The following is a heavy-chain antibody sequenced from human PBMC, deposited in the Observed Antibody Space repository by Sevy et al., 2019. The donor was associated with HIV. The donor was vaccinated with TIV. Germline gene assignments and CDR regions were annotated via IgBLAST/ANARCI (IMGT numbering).Heavy chain of an antibody. J-gene: IGHJ4*02. V-gene: IGHV3-53*01. CDR2: IYSGGNT. Sequence: GGSLRLSCAASGFTVSSNYMSWVRQAPGKGLEWVSVIYSGGNTYYADSVKGRFTISRDNSKNTLYLQMNSLRAEDTAVYYCASDIAAAGNVYWGQGTLVTVSS. CDR1: GFTVSSNY. CDR3: ASDIAAAGNVY. D-gene: IGHD6-13*01.